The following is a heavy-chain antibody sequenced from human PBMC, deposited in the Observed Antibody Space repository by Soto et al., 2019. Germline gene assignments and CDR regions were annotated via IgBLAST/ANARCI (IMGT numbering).Heavy chain of an antibody. CDR1: GFTFSSNY. V-gene: IGHV3-53*01. J-gene: IGHJ6*02. Sequence: GGSLRLSCTVSGFTFSSNYMSWVRQAPGKGLEWVSVIYSGDTTYYADSVKGRFTISRDHSKNTLYLQMNSLRAEDTAVYYCARDLRTLYGMDVWGQGTTVTVSS. CDR2: IYSGDTT. CDR3: ARDLRTLYGMDV.